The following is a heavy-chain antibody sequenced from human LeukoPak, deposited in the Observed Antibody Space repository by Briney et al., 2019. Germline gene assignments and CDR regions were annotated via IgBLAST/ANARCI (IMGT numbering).Heavy chain of an antibody. Sequence: PSETLSLTCTVSGGSISSGSYYWSWIRQPAGKGLEWIGRIYTSGSTNYNPSLKSRVTISVDTSKNQFSLKLSSVTAADTAVYYCARAGRGYYGSGSYINFDYWGQGTLVTVSS. CDR2: IYTSGST. CDR1: GGSISSGSYY. D-gene: IGHD3-10*01. CDR3: ARAGRGYYGSGSYINFDY. V-gene: IGHV4-61*02. J-gene: IGHJ4*02.